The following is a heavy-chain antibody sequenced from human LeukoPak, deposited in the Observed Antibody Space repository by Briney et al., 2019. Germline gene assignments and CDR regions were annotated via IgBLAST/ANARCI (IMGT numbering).Heavy chain of an antibody. J-gene: IGHJ4*02. D-gene: IGHD6-6*01. V-gene: IGHV3-7*01. Sequence: PGGSLRLSCAASGFTFSNYWMSWVRQGPGKGLELVANIKQDGSEKYYVDSVKGRFTISRDNAENSLFLQMNSLRAEDTAVYYCARVYRSSSGYCFDYWAQGTLVTVSS. CDR2: IKQDGSEK. CDR3: ARVYRSSSGYCFDY. CDR1: GFTFSNYW.